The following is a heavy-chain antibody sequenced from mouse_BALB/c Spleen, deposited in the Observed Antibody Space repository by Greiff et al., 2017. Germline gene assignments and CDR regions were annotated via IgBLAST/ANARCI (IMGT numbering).Heavy chain of an antibody. V-gene: IGHV1-87*01. Sequence: VQLQQSGAELARPGASVKLSCKASGYTFTSYWMQWVKQRPGQGLEWIGAIYPGDGDTRYTQKFKGKATLTADKSSSTAYMQLSSLASEDSAVYYCVIRPFGYWGQGTTLTVSS. J-gene: IGHJ2*01. CDR1: GYTFTSYW. CDR2: IYPGDGDT. CDR3: VIRPFGY. D-gene: IGHD1-2*01.